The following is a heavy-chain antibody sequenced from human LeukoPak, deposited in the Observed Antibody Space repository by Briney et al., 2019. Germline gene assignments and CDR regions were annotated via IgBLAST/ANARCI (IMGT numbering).Heavy chain of an antibody. CDR3: ARDLAVTTDAFDI. Sequence: SETLSLTCAVSGYSISSGYYWGWIRQPAGKGLEWIGRIYTSGSTNYNPSLKSRVTMSVDTSKNQFSLKLSSVTAADTAVYYCARDLAVTTDAFDIWGQGTMVTVSS. CDR2: IYTSGST. V-gene: IGHV4-4*07. D-gene: IGHD2-21*02. CDR1: GYSISSGYY. J-gene: IGHJ3*02.